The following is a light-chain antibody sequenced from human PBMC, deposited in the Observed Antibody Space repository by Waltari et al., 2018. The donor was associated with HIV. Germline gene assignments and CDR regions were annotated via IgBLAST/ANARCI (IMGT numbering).Light chain of an antibody. CDR1: KSIIGAALG. Sequence: QPVLTQPPSLSGAPGPWVTLSCTGSKSIIGAALGVHCYQQLPGTAPKLLIYATTNRPSGVPDRFSGSKSGTSASLAITGLQAEDEADYYCQSYDSSLSGYVFATGTRVTVL. J-gene: IGLJ1*01. V-gene: IGLV1-40*01. CDR2: ATT. CDR3: QSYDSSLSGYV.